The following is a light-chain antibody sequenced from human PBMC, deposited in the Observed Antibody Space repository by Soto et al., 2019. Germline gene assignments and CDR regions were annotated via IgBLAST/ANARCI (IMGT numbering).Light chain of an antibody. Sequence: QSALTQPSSLSGSPGQSITISCTGSSSDVGGYNYVSWYQQHPGKAPKLLIYEVSHRPSGVSNRFSGSKSGSTASLTISGLQAEDEADYYCSSYIGNSNLIFGGGTKLTVL. CDR2: EVS. CDR3: SSYIGNSNLI. CDR1: SSDVGGYNY. V-gene: IGLV2-14*01. J-gene: IGLJ2*01.